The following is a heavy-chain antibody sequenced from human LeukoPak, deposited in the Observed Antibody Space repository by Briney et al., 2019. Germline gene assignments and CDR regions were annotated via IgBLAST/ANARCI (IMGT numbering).Heavy chain of an antibody. D-gene: IGHD2-15*01. CDR1: GGTFSSYA. CDR2: IIPILGIA. CDR3: ARVPYCSGGSCFPDY. J-gene: IGHJ4*02. V-gene: IGHV1-69*04. Sequence: ASVKVSCKASGGTFSSYAISWVRQAPGQGLEWMGRIIPILGIANYAQKFQGRVTITADKSTSTAYMELSSLRSEDTAVYYCARVPYCSGGSCFPDYWGQGTLVTVSS.